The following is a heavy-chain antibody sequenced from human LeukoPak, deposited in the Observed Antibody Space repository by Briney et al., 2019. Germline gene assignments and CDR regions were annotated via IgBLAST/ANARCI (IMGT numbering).Heavy chain of an antibody. Sequence: ASVKVSCKASGYTFTGYYIHWVRQAPGQGLEWMGWTNPNSGGTKYAQKFQSRVTMTRDTSISTAYMELSSLTSDDTALYYCATDGAVAGTAYPEYWGQGTLVTVSS. CDR3: ATDGAVAGTAYPEY. CDR1: GYTFTGYY. D-gene: IGHD6-19*01. V-gene: IGHV1-2*02. CDR2: TNPNSGGT. J-gene: IGHJ4*02.